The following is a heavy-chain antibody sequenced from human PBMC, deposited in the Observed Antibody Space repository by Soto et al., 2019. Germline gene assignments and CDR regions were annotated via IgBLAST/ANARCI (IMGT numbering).Heavy chain of an antibody. Sequence: QITLKESGPTLVKPTQTLTLTCTFSGFSLSAVAVGVGWIRQPPGKALEWLALIYWNNNKHYSPSLENRLTITKDTSKNQVVLTMTAMDPVDTATYYCAHTYYTSGSFLDYWGQGTLVTVSS. D-gene: IGHD3-10*01. CDR1: GFSLSAVAVG. CDR3: AHTYYTSGSFLDY. CDR2: IYWNNNK. J-gene: IGHJ4*02. V-gene: IGHV2-5*01.